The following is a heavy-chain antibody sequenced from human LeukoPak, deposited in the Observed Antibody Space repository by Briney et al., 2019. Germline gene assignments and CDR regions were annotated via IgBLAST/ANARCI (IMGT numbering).Heavy chain of an antibody. Sequence: GGSLRLSCAASGFVFSSYAMNWVRQAPGKGLEWISYISSDSGTIYYADSMKGRFTISRDNARNSLYLQMNSLRAEDTAVYYCARDKKGIDYWGQGTLVTVSS. CDR1: GFVFSSYA. V-gene: IGHV3-48*01. D-gene: IGHD3-10*01. CDR3: ARDKKGIDY. CDR2: ISSDSGTI. J-gene: IGHJ4*02.